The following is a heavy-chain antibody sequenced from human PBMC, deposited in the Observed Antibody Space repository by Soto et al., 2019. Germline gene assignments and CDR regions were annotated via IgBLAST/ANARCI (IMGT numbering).Heavy chain of an antibody. D-gene: IGHD2-15*01. CDR1: GFSISNHA. Sequence: EVQLLESGGGLGQPGGSLRLSCVASGFSISNHAMSWVRQAPGKGLEWVAAISGRDGSVSDGSTYYVDSVKGRFTISRDNSRNTVFLQLNSLRADDTAVYYCARDMGGLGKTPNMRFDFWGQGTRVAVSS. V-gene: IGHV3-23*01. CDR2: ISGRDGSVSDGST. J-gene: IGHJ4*02. CDR3: ARDMGGLGKTPNMRFDF.